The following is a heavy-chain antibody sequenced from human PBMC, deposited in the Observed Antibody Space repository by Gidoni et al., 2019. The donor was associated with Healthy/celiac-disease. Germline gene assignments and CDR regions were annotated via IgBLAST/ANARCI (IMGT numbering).Heavy chain of an antibody. V-gene: IGHV1-69*04. CDR3: AREGRENCSGGSCYSLGWFDP. D-gene: IGHD2-15*01. Sequence: QVQLVQSGAEVKTPGSSVTVSCTASGGTFSSYAISWVRQAPGQGLEWLGRLIPILGIANYAQKFQGRVTITADKSTSTACMELSSLRSEDTAVYYCAREGRENCSGGSCYSLGWFDPWGQGTLVTVSS. CDR1: GGTFSSYA. CDR2: LIPILGIA. J-gene: IGHJ5*02.